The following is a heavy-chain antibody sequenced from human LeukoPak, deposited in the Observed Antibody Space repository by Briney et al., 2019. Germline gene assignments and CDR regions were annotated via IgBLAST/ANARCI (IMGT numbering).Heavy chain of an antibody. J-gene: IGHJ4*02. V-gene: IGHV3-64D*06. Sequence: PGGSLRLSCSASGFTFSSYAMHWVRQAPGKGLEYVSAISSNGGSTYYADSVKGRFTSSRDNSENTLYLQMSSLRAEDTAVYYCVKDETYYGSGSYYNGFDYWGQGTLVTVSS. CDR1: GFTFSSYA. CDR2: ISSNGGST. D-gene: IGHD3-10*01. CDR3: VKDETYYGSGSYYNGFDY.